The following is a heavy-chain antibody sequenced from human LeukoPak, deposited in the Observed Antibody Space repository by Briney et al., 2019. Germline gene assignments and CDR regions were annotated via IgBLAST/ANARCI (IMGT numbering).Heavy chain of an antibody. CDR2: MNPNSGNT. CDR3: AKGSPSGYRQYFDY. CDR1: GYTFTSYD. V-gene: IGHV1-8*03. D-gene: IGHD5-18*01. J-gene: IGHJ4*03. Sequence: ASVKVSCKASGYTFTSYDINWVRQATGQGLEWMGWMNPNSGNTGYAQKFQGRVTITRNTSISTAYMELSSLRSEDTAVYYCAKGSPSGYRQYFDYWGQGTMVTVSS.